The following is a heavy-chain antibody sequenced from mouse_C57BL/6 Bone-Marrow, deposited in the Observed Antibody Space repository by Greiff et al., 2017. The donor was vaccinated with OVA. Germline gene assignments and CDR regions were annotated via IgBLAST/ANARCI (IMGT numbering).Heavy chain of an antibody. D-gene: IGHD1-1*01. CDR1: GFTFSSYG. V-gene: IGHV5-6*01. CDR2: ISSGGSYT. Sequence: EVQGVESGGDLVKPGGSLKLSCAASGFTFSSYGMSWVRQTQDKRLEWVATISSGGSYTYYPDSVKGRFTISRDNAKNTLYLQMSSLKSEDTAMYYCARPLITTVDYAMDYWGQGTSVTVSS. J-gene: IGHJ4*01. CDR3: ARPLITTVDYAMDY.